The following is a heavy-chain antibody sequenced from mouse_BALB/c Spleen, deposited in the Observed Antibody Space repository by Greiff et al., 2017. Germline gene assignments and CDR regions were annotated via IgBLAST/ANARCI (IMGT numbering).Heavy chain of an antibody. D-gene: IGHD1-2*01. CDR3: ARCITTATGWYFDV. CDR1: GYTFTSYW. V-gene: IGHV1-87*01. CDR2: IYPGDGDT. Sequence: QVQLQQSGAELARPGASVKLSCKASGYTFTSYWMQWVKQRPGQGLEWIGAIYPGDGDTRYTQKFKGKATLTADKSSSTAYMQLSSLASEDSAVYYCARCITTATGWYFDVWGAGTTVTVSS. J-gene: IGHJ1*01.